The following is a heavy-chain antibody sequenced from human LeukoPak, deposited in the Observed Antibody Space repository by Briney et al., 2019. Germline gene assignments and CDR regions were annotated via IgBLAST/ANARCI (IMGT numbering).Heavy chain of an antibody. CDR1: GFTFSSYA. CDR2: ISGSGGST. D-gene: IGHD1-26*01. V-gene: IGHV3-23*01. J-gene: IGHJ4*02. Sequence: GGSLRLSCAASGFTFSSYAMSWVRQGPGKGLEWVSAISGSGGSTYYADSVKGRFTISRNNSKNTLYLQMNSLRADDTAVYYCAKDVVGAINYFDYWGQGTLVTVSS. CDR3: AKDVVGAINYFDY.